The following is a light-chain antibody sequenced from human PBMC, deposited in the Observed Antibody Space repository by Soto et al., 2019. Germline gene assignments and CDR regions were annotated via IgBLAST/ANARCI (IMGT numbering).Light chain of an antibody. V-gene: IGKV3-11*01. Sequence: EFVLTQSPATLSLSPGERATLSCRASQSVSSYLAWYQQKPGQAPRLVIYDISNRATGIPARFSGSGSGTDFTLTISSLEPEDFAVYYCQQRSNWRYTFGQGTKLEIK. J-gene: IGKJ2*01. CDR1: QSVSSY. CDR2: DIS. CDR3: QQRSNWRYT.